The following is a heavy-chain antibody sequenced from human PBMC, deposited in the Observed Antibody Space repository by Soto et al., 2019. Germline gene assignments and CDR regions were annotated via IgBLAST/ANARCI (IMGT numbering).Heavy chain of an antibody. Sequence: EVQLVESGGGLVQPGGSLRLSCAASGFTFSSYWMSWVHQAPGKGLEWVANIKQDGSEKYYVDSVKGRFTISRDNAKNSLYLQMNSLRAEDTAVYYCARRRILRYFDWLSLFDYWGQGTLVTVSS. CDR2: IKQDGSEK. J-gene: IGHJ4*02. CDR1: GFTFSSYW. CDR3: ARRRILRYFDWLSLFDY. D-gene: IGHD3-9*01. V-gene: IGHV3-7*03.